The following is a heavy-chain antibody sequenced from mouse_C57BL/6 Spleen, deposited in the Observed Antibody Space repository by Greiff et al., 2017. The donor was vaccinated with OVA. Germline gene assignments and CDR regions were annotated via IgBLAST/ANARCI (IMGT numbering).Heavy chain of an antibody. Sequence: VQLQESGPGLVAPSQSLSITCTVSGFSLTSYAISWVRQPPGKGLEWLGVIWPGGGTTNNSALDSRLSLSKDNSKSQVFLKMNSLQTDDTARYYCARLYYDYDEAWFAYWGQGTLVTVSA. CDR2: IWPGGGT. J-gene: IGHJ3*01. CDR1: GFSLTSYA. D-gene: IGHD2-4*01. CDR3: ARLYYDYDEAWFAY. V-gene: IGHV2-9-1*01.